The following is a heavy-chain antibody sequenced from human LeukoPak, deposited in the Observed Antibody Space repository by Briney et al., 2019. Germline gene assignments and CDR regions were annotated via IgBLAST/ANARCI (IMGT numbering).Heavy chain of an antibody. CDR1: GFTFSSYA. D-gene: IGHD3-10*01. J-gene: IGHJ6*02. CDR3: ARAGYYGSGTGGSGMDV. Sequence: GRSLRLSCAASGFTFSSYAMHWVRQAPGKGLEWVAVISYDGSNKYYADSVKGRFTISRDNSKNTLYLQMNSLRAEDTAVYYCARAGYYGSGTGGSGMDVWGQGTTVTVSS. V-gene: IGHV3-30-3*01. CDR2: ISYDGSNK.